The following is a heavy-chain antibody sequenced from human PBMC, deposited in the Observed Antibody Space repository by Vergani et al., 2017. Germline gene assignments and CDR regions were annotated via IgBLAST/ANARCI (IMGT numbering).Heavy chain of an antibody. Sequence: QVQLQQWGAGLLKPSETLSLTCAVYGGSFSGYYWSWIRQPAGKGLEWIGRIYTSGSTNYNPSLKSRVTISVDTSKNQFSLKLSSVTAADTAVYYCARDGGGGNGAPAGFDPWGQGTLVTVSS. J-gene: IGHJ5*02. CDR3: ARDGGGGNGAPAGFDP. D-gene: IGHD3-16*01. V-gene: IGHV4-59*10. CDR1: GGSFSGYY. CDR2: IYTSGST.